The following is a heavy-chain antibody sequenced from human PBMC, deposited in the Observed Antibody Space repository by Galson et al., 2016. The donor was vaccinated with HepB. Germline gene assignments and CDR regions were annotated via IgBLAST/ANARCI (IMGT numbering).Heavy chain of an antibody. V-gene: IGHV3-23*01. J-gene: IGHJ4*02. CDR1: GFSFGNYA. Sequence: SLRLSCAASGFSFGNYAMSWVRQAPGKGLEWVSAMNGHDGHTFYADSVKGRFTISRDNSMNTLYLEMNSLRVEDSAIYFCAKDWVVVLSGGGYHFDHWGQGVVVTVSS. CDR3: AKDWVVVLSGGGYHFDH. CDR2: MNGHDGHT. D-gene: IGHD2/OR15-2a*01.